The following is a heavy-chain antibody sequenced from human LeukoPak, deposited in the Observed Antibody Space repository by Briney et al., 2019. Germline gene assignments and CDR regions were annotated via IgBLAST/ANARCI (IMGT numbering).Heavy chain of an antibody. D-gene: IGHD6-19*01. J-gene: IGHJ4*02. Sequence: GGSLRLSCAASGFTFNSYWMSWLRQAPGKGLEWVASIKQDGSDKYYVDSVKGRFTISKDNAKNSLYLQMNSLRAEDTALYYCASSGAVAGGDYWGQGTLVTVSS. V-gene: IGHV3-7*03. CDR3: ASSGAVAGGDY. CDR1: GFTFNSYW. CDR2: IKQDGSDK.